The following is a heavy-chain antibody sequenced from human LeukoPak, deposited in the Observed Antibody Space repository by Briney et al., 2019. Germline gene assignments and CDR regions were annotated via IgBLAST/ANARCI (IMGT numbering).Heavy chain of an antibody. Sequence: SETLSLTCTVSGGSISSYYWSWIRQPPGKGLEWIGYIYTSGSTNYNPSLKSRVTISVDTSKNQFSLKLSSVTAADTAVYYCARPDRYYYYMDVWGQGTTVTVSS. D-gene: IGHD3-22*01. CDR1: GGSISSYY. V-gene: IGHV4-4*09. CDR3: ARPDRYYYYMDV. J-gene: IGHJ6*03. CDR2: IYTSGST.